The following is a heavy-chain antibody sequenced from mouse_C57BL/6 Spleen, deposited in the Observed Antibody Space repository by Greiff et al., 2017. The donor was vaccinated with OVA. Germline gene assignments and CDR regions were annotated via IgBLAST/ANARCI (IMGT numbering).Heavy chain of an antibody. V-gene: IGHV14-3*01. Sequence: EVQRVESVAELVRPGASVKLSCTASGFNIKNTYMHWVKQRPEQGLEWIGRIDPANGNTKYAPKFQGKATITADTSSNTAYLQLSSLTSEDTAIYYGSWSGSSRDYAMDYWGQGTSVTVSS. CDR2: IDPANGNT. CDR1: GFNIKNTY. CDR3: SWSGSSRDYAMDY. D-gene: IGHD1-1*01. J-gene: IGHJ4*01.